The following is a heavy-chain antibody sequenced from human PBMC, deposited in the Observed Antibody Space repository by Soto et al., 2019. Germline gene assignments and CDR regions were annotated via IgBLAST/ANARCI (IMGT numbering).Heavy chain of an antibody. CDR1: GFNLSSSA. Sequence: VGSLRLSCAASGFNLSSSAMNWVRQAPGKGLEWLSVISYDGSKKYYADSVKGRFTISRDDSKNTLYLQMHSLRADDTAVYYCTRDRCSGTSCYFRYWGQGTLVTAPQ. D-gene: IGHD2-2*01. J-gene: IGHJ4*02. CDR2: ISYDGSKK. CDR3: TRDRCSGTSCYFRY. V-gene: IGHV3-30-3*01.